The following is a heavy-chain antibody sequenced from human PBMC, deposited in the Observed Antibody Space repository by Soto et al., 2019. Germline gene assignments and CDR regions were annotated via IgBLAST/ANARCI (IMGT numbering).Heavy chain of an antibody. CDR3: ARGYYYGSGSLIDY. CDR1: GFTFSSHD. CDR2: INTAADT. V-gene: IGHV3-13*01. J-gene: IGHJ4*02. D-gene: IGHD3-10*01. Sequence: EVQLVESGGGLVQPGGSLRLSCVASGFTFSSHDMHWVRQVSGKGLEWVSAINTAADTYYLGSVKGRFTVSRENAKNSLYLKMNSLRAEDTAVYYCARGYYYGSGSLIDYWGQGTLVTVSS.